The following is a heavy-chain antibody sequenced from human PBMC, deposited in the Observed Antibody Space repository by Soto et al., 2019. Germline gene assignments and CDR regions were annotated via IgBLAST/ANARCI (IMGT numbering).Heavy chain of an antibody. V-gene: IGHV3-64*01. CDR2: ISSNGGST. Sequence: GGSLRLSCAASGFTLSSYAMHWVRQAPGKGLEYVSAISSNGGSTYYANSVKGRFTISRDNSKNTLYLQMGSLRAEDMAVYYCARQWLDSYYFDYWGQGTLVTSPQ. CDR3: ARQWLDSYYFDY. J-gene: IGHJ4*02. D-gene: IGHD6-19*01. CDR1: GFTLSSYA.